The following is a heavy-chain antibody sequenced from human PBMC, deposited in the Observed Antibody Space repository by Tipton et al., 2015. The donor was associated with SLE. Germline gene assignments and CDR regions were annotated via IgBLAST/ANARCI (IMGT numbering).Heavy chain of an antibody. CDR3: VKSVVVVSPRDYYYYMDV. V-gene: IGHV4-39*07. CDR2: IHYSGTT. CDR1: GGSISSKTYY. D-gene: IGHD2-15*01. J-gene: IGHJ6*03. Sequence: TLSLTCTVSGGSISSKTYYWGWIRQPPGKGLEWLGSIHYSGTTYDNPSLKSRVTISVDTSKKQFSLRLSSVTAADTGVYYCVKSVVVVSPRDYYYYMDVWGKGTTVPVSS.